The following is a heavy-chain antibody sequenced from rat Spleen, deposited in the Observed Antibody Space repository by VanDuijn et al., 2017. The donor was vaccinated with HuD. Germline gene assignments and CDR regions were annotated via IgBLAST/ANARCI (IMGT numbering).Heavy chain of an antibody. J-gene: IGHJ2*01. CDR1: GYSITSSYR. CDR2: INSAGST. CDR3: ARAYYDGSYYPFDY. Sequence: EVQLQESGPGLVKPSQSLSLTCSVTGYSITSSYRWNWIRKFPGNKLEWMGYINSAGSTNYNPSLKRRISITRDTSKNQFFLHLNSVTTEDTATYYCARAYYDGSYYPFDYWGQGVMVTVSS. V-gene: IGHV3-3*01. D-gene: IGHD1-12*02.